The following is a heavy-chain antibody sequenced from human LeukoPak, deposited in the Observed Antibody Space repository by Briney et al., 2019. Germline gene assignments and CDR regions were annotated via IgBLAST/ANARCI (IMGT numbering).Heavy chain of an antibody. D-gene: IGHD6-19*01. CDR1: GFTFSSYS. Sequence: PGGSLRLSCAASGFTFSSYSTNWVRQAPGRGLEWVSSISSSSSYIYYADSVKGRFTISRDNAKNSLYLQMNSLRAEDTAVYYCATRLVSQLSNPNWGQGTLVTVSS. CDR3: ATRLVSQLSNPN. J-gene: IGHJ4*02. V-gene: IGHV3-21*01. CDR2: ISSSSSYI.